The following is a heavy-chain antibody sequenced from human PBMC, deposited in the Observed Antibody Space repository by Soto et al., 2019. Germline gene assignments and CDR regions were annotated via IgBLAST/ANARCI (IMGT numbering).Heavy chain of an antibody. J-gene: IGHJ4*02. V-gene: IGHV4-31*03. CDR3: SRGILV. CDR2: ISYGGTT. D-gene: IGHD2-15*01. Sequence: QVQLQESGPGLVKPSQTLSLTCTVSGGSMNSGGYCWNWIRQHPGEGLEWIGCISYGGTTSYNPSLKSRVTLSVATSKNQFSLKLSSVTAADTAVYYCSRGILVWGQGTLITVSS. CDR1: GGSMNSGGYC.